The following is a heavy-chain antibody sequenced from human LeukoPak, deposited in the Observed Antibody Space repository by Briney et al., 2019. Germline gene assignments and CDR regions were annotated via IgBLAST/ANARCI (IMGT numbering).Heavy chain of an antibody. V-gene: IGHV3-48*01. Sequence: GGSLRLSCAASGFTFSSYSMNWFRQAPGKGLEWVSYISSSSSTIYYADSVKGRFTISRDNAKNSLYLQMNSLRAEDTAVYYCARVASSGHDYWGQGTLVTVSS. CDR1: GFTFSSYS. J-gene: IGHJ4*02. CDR3: ARVASSGHDY. CDR2: ISSSSSTI. D-gene: IGHD6-19*01.